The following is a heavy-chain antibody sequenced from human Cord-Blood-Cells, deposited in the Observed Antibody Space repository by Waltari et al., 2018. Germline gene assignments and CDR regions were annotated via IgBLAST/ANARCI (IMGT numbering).Heavy chain of an antibody. Sequence: QVQLVQSGAEVKKPGASVKVSCKASGYTFTGYYMHWVRQAPGQGLEWMGWINPNSGGTNYAQKFQGWVTMTRDTSISTAYMELSRLRADDTAVYYCARDRGTGGYDAFDIWGQGTMVTVSS. V-gene: IGHV1-2*04. D-gene: IGHD3-10*01. CDR3: ARDRGTGGYDAFDI. CDR2: INPNSGGT. CDR1: GYTFTGYY. J-gene: IGHJ3*02.